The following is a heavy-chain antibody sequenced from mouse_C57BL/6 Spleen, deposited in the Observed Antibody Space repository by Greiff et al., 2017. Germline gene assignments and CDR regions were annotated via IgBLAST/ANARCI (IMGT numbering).Heavy chain of an antibody. V-gene: IGHV1-69*01. J-gene: IGHJ1*03. D-gene: IGHD2-5*01. CDR1: GYTFTSYW. Sequence: QVQLQQSGAELVMPGASVTLSCKASGYTFTSYWMHWVKQRPGQGLEWIGEIDPSDSYTNYNHKFKGKSTLTVYKSSSTAYMQLSSLTSEYSAVYYCARSGAYYSNPRYFDVWGTGTTVTVSS. CDR3: ARSGAYYSNPRYFDV. CDR2: IDPSDSYT.